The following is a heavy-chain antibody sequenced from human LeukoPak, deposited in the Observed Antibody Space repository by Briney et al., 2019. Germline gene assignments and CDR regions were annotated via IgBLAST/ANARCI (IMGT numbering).Heavy chain of an antibody. CDR1: GDSVSSNSAA. CDR2: TYYRSKWYN. D-gene: IGHD4-17*01. V-gene: IGHV6-1*01. J-gene: IGHJ6*02. CDR3: ARSTYGDYDYYYYGMDV. Sequence: SQTLSLTCAISGDSVSSNSAAWNWIRQSPSRGLEWLGRTYYRSKWYNDYAVSVKSRITINPDTSKNQFSLQLNSVTPEDTAVYYCARSTYGDYDYYYYGMDVWGQGTTVTVSS.